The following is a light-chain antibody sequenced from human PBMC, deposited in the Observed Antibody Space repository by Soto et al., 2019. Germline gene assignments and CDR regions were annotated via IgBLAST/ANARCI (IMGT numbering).Light chain of an antibody. Sequence: EIVLTQSPGTLSLSPGERATLSCRASQSVSSTSLAWYQQKPGQAPRVLIYGASSRATGIPDRFSGSGSGTDFTLTINILEPEDFAVYYCQQYGSSPPITFGQGTRLEIK. CDR2: GAS. V-gene: IGKV3-20*01. CDR3: QQYGSSPPIT. J-gene: IGKJ5*01. CDR1: QSVSSTS.